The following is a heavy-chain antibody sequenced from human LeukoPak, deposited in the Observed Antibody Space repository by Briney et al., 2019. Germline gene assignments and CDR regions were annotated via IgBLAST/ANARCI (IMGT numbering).Heavy chain of an antibody. J-gene: IGHJ4*02. D-gene: IGHD6-19*01. V-gene: IGHV4-4*07. Sequence: SETLSLTCTVSGGSIRSYYWSYIRQPAGKGLEWIGRIYISGSTNYNPSLKSRVTMSVDTSKNQFSLKLSSVTAADTAVYYCASSYSSGLLDYWGQGTLVTVSS. CDR3: ASSYSSGLLDY. CDR1: GGSIRSYY. CDR2: IYISGST.